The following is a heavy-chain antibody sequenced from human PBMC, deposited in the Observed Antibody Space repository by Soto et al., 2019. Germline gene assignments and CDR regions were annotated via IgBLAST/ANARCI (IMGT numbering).Heavy chain of an antibody. CDR3: ARDLYGDYVFDI. V-gene: IGHV1-3*01. CDR1: GYTFTKSA. CDR2: INAGDGNR. Sequence: ASVKVSCKASGYTFTKSAMHWVRQAPGQRLEWMGWINAGDGNRKYSQKFQGRVTITRDTSASTAYMELSSLRSEDTAAYYCARDLYGDYVFDIWGQGTMVTVSS. J-gene: IGHJ3*02. D-gene: IGHD4-17*01.